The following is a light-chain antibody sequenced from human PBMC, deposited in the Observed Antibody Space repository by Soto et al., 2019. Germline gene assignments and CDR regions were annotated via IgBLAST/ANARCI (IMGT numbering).Light chain of an antibody. CDR3: QQRTDWPLT. CDR1: QSVGSY. J-gene: IGKJ4*01. V-gene: IGKV3-11*01. CDR2: DAS. Sequence: ETVLTQSPATLSSSPGQRATFSCRASQSVGSYLAWYQQKPGQAPRLLIYDASNRATGIPARFSGSGSGTDFTLTITRLEPEDFAVYFWQQRTDWPLTFGGGTKLEI.